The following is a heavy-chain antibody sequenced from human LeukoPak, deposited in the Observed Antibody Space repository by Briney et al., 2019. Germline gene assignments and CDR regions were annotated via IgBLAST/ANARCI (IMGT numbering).Heavy chain of an antibody. CDR3: ARDSSISPYDFWSGYYVGAFDI. CDR2: IYTSGST. Sequence: SETLSLTCTVSGGSISSGSYYWSWIRQPAGKGLEWIGRIYTSGSTNYNPYLKSRVTISVDTSKNQFSLKLSSVTAADTAVYYCARDSSISPYDFWSGYYVGAFDIWGQGTMVTVSS. V-gene: IGHV4-61*02. CDR1: GGSISSGSYY. J-gene: IGHJ3*02. D-gene: IGHD3-3*01.